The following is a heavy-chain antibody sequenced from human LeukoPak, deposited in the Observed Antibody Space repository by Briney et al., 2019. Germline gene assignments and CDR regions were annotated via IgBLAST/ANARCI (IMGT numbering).Heavy chain of an antibody. J-gene: IGHJ4*02. D-gene: IGHD1-26*01. CDR2: INPNSGGT. V-gene: IGHV1-2*02. CDR1: GYTFTGYY. Sequence: ASVKVSCKASGYTFTGYYMHWVRQAPGQGLEWMGWINPNSGGTNYAQKFQGRVTMTRDTSISTAYMELSRLRSDDTAVYYCARVREEWKLPTEPDYWGQGTLVTVSS. CDR3: ARVREEWKLPTEPDY.